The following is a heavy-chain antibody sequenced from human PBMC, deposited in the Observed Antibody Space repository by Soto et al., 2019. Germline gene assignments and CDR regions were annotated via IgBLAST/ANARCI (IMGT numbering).Heavy chain of an antibody. V-gene: IGHV3-30*18. CDR3: AKDGLRVPNPYAMDV. CDR2: ISYDGSNK. D-gene: IGHD3-10*01. Sequence: QVQLVESGGGVVQPGRSLRLSCAASGFTFSSYGMHWVRQAPGKGLEWVAVISYDGSNKYYADSVKGRFTISRDNSKNTLYLQMNSLRAEDTAVYYCAKDGLRVPNPYAMDVWGQGTTVTVSS. CDR1: GFTFSSYG. J-gene: IGHJ6*02.